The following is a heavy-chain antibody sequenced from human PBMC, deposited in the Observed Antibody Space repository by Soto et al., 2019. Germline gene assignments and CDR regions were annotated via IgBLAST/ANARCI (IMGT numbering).Heavy chain of an antibody. J-gene: IGHJ5*02. CDR3: AREGGSLNWFDP. CDR1: GCTFSSYS. V-gene: IGHV3-21*01. Sequence: WRSLRLSCAASGCTFSSYSMNWVRQAPGKGLEWVSSISSSSTYIYYADSVKGRFTISRDNAKNSLYLQMNSLRDEDTAVYYCAREGGSLNWFDPWGQGTLVTVSS. CDR2: ISSSSTYI. D-gene: IGHD1-26*01.